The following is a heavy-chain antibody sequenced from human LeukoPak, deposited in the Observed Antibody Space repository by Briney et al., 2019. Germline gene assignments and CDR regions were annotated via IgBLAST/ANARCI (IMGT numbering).Heavy chain of an antibody. CDR1: GGSLSSYY. CDR3: ARSYVADRYFDY. Sequence: SETLSLTCTVSGGSLSSYYWSWIRQPPGKGLEWIGYIYYSGSTNYNPSLKSRVTISVDTSKNQFSLKLSSVTAADTAVYYCARSYVADRYFDYWGQGTLVTVSS. CDR2: IYYSGST. V-gene: IGHV4-59*01. J-gene: IGHJ4*02. D-gene: IGHD2-15*01.